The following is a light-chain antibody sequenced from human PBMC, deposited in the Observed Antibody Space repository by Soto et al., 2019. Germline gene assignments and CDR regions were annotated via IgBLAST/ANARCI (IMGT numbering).Light chain of an antibody. CDR1: QSLIYDDGDTY. CDR3: KHFGSSRGT. V-gene: IGKV2-30*01. J-gene: IGKJ1*01. CDR2: MVS. Sequence: DVVMTQSPLSLSVTLGQPASISCRSSQSLIYDDGDTYLNWFHQRPGQSPRRLIYMVSKRDSGVQDRFSGSGSGTDFTLTISRLEPEDFAVYYCKHFGSSRGTFGQGTKVDIK.